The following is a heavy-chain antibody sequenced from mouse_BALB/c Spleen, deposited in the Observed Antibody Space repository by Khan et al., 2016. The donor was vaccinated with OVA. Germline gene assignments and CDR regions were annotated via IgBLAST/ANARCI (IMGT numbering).Heavy chain of an antibody. D-gene: IGHD4-1*01. CDR3: ARANWAWFAY. J-gene: IGHJ3*01. V-gene: IGHV5-17*02. CDR1: GFTFSNFG. Sequence: EVELVESGGGLVQPGGSRKLSCAASGFTFSNFGMHWIRQAPEKGLEWVAYISSDSITLYYADTMKGRFTISRDNPRNTLFLQMTSLRSEDMAMYYCARANWAWFAYWGQGTLGTVSA. CDR2: ISSDSITL.